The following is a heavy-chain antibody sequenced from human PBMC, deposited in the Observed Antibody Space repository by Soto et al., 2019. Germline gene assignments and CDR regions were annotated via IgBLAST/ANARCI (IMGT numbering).Heavy chain of an antibody. D-gene: IGHD4-17*01. Sequence: QVQLVESGGGVVQPGRSLRLSCAASGFTFSSYGMHWVSQAPGKGLEWVAVIWYDGSNKYYADSVKGRFTISRDNSKNSLYLQMNSLRAEDTAVYYCARDLHGDRHDYYDDYPDVWGKGTTVTVSS. CDR3: ARDLHGDRHDYYDDYPDV. V-gene: IGHV3-33*01. J-gene: IGHJ6*03. CDR1: GFTFSSYG. CDR2: IWYDGSNK.